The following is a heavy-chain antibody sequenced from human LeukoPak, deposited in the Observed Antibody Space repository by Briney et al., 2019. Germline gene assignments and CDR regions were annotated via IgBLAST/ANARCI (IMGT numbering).Heavy chain of an antibody. CDR3: VSDMTTVVTLGY. J-gene: IGHJ4*02. CDR2: INPNSGGT. D-gene: IGHD4-23*01. Sequence: ASVKVSCKASGYTFTGYYMHSVRQAPGQGLEWMGWINPNSGGTNYAQKFQGRVTMTRDTSISTAYMELSRLRSDDTAVYYCVSDMTTVVTLGYWGQGTLVTVSS. V-gene: IGHV1-2*02. CDR1: GYTFTGYY.